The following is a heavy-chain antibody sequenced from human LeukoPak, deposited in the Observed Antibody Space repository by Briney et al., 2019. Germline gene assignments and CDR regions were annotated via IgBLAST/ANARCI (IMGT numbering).Heavy chain of an antibody. CDR2: VYYSGST. V-gene: IGHV4-39*07. D-gene: IGHD2-2*01. Sequence: KPSETLSLTCTVSGGSITSTTSYWGWIRQPPGKGLEWIGSVYYSGSTYYNPSLQSRVTISVDTSKNQFSLKLSSVTAADTAVYYCARGDQLLSIQSWDYWGQGTTVTVSS. CDR1: GGSITSTTSY. CDR3: ARGDQLLSIQSWDY. J-gene: IGHJ4*03.